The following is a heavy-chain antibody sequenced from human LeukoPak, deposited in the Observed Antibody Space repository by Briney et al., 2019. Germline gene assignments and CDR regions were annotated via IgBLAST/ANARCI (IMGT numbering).Heavy chain of an antibody. Sequence: ASVKVSCKTSGYTFTDNVISWVRQAPGQGLEWMGWISAYNGNTNYAQKLQGRVTMTTDTSTSTAYMELRSLRSDDTAVYYCARDLPPAYYYDSSGYGGKGYWGQGTLVTVSS. CDR1: GYTFTDNV. V-gene: IGHV1-18*01. CDR2: ISAYNGNT. CDR3: ARDLPPAYYYDSSGYGGKGY. D-gene: IGHD3-22*01. J-gene: IGHJ4*02.